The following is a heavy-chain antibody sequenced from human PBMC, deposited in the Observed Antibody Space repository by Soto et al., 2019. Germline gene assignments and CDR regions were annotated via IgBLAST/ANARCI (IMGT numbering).Heavy chain of an antibody. Sequence: QITLKESGPTLVKPTQSLTLTCTFSGFSLNTGGAGVGWIRQPPGEALEWLALIYWNEDIRYSPSLKSRLTITKDTSKNQVVLTMTNMDPVDTATYYCAHRGYGDYPRDNWFYPWGQGTLVTVSS. CDR1: GFSLNTGGAG. V-gene: IGHV2-5*01. CDR3: AHRGYGDYPRDNWFYP. D-gene: IGHD4-17*01. CDR2: IYWNEDI. J-gene: IGHJ5*02.